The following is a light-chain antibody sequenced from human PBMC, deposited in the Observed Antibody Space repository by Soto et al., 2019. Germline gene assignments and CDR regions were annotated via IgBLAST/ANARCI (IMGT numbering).Light chain of an antibody. Sequence: DIQMTQSPSTLSASVGDRVTITCRASQSISSWLAWYQQKPGKAPKLLIYKASTLESGVPSRFSGSGSGTEFTLTISSLQPDDFATYYCLQYNSYSFGQGTKVDI. CDR2: KAS. V-gene: IGKV1-5*03. J-gene: IGKJ1*01. CDR1: QSISSW. CDR3: LQYNSYS.